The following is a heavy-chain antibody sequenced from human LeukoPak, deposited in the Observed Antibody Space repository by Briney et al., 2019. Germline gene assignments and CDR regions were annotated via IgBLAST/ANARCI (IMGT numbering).Heavy chain of an antibody. D-gene: IGHD6-13*01. J-gene: IGHJ4*02. V-gene: IGHV1-69*04. CDR1: AGTVSSKV. CDR2: IFPSIRTV. CDR3: ARAGGSGWYASVYY. Sequence: VASVTVSCKASAGTVSSKVVSWGRHGPGQRLEWMGRIFPSIRTVDYAQTFKGRHTITADKSTDTAYMELTSRRSEDTDVYYCARAGGSGWYASVYYWVQGTLVTVSS.